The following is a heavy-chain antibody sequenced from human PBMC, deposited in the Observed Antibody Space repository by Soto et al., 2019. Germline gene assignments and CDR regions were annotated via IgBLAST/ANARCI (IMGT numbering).Heavy chain of an antibody. CDR3: ARYYYASGSYHYYFDY. V-gene: IGHV3-11*06. Sequence: GGSLRLSCAASGFTFSDYYMSWIRQAPGKGLEWVSYISSSSSSTTYADSVKGRFTISRDNAKNSLYLQMNSLRAEDTAVYYCARYYYASGSYHYYFDYWGQGTLVTVSS. CDR1: GFTFSDYY. CDR2: ISSSSSST. J-gene: IGHJ4*02. D-gene: IGHD3-10*01.